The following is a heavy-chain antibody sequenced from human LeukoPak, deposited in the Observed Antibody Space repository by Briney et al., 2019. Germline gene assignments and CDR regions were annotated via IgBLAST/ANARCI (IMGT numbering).Heavy chain of an antibody. V-gene: IGHV4-30-2*01. J-gene: IGHJ4*02. D-gene: IGHD3-22*01. Sequence: SETLSLTCTVSGGSISSGGYYWSWIRQPPGKGLEWIGYIYHSGSTYYNPSLKSRVTISVDRSKNQFSLKLSSVTAADTAVYFCARQRTDDSSGSLDYWGQGTLVTVSS. CDR3: ARQRTDDSSGSLDY. CDR1: GGSISSGGYY. CDR2: IYHSGST.